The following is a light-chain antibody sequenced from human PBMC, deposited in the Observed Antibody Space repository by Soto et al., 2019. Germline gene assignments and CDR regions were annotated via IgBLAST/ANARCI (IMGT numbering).Light chain of an antibody. CDR1: TSNIGAPYD. Sequence: QSVLTQPPSVSGAPGQRVSISCTGSTSNIGAPYDVHWYQHLPGTAPKLLIYGDNNRPSGVPDRFSGSKSGTSASLAITRLQAEDEADYYCQYYDLSLHNYVSGTGTKVTVL. V-gene: IGLV1-40*01. CDR3: QYYDLSLHNYV. J-gene: IGLJ1*01. CDR2: GDN.